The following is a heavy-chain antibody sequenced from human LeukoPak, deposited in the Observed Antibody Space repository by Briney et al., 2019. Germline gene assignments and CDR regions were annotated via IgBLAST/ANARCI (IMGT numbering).Heavy chain of an antibody. Sequence: ASVKVSYKASGGTFSSYAISWVRQAPGQGLEWMGRIIPILGVANYAQKFLGRVTITADKSTSTAYMELSSLRSEDTAVYYCARDEERSGIVGASGVYYGMDVWGQGTTVTVSS. CDR1: GGTFSSYA. CDR2: IIPILGVA. D-gene: IGHD1-26*01. V-gene: IGHV1-69*04. J-gene: IGHJ6*02. CDR3: ARDEERSGIVGASGVYYGMDV.